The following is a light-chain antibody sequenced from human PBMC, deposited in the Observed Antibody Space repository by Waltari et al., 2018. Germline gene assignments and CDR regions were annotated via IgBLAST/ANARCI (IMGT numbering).Light chain of an antibody. Sequence: QSALTQPASVSGSPGPSITIPCTATSSDVGTYNLVSWYQHHPDKAPKLIIYEVTKRPSGVSNRFSGSKSGNTASLTISGVQAEDEADYYCCSYAGGSTFVLFGGGTKLTVL. J-gene: IGLJ2*01. V-gene: IGLV2-23*02. CDR2: EVT. CDR3: CSYAGGSTFVL. CDR1: SSDVGTYNL.